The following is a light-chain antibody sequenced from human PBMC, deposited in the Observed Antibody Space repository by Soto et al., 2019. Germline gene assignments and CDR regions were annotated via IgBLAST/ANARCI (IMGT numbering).Light chain of an antibody. CDR1: HSVFGSYNL. Sequence: SVLNPPAPLSWAPWQLVPLPSTGNHSVFGSYNLVSWYQQHPGNAPKLMIYEVSKRPSGVSNRFSGSKSGNTASLTISGLQAEDEADYYCCSYAGSSTVVFGGGTKVTVL. J-gene: IGLJ2*01. CDR3: CSYAGSSTVV. V-gene: IGLV2-23*02. CDR2: EVS.